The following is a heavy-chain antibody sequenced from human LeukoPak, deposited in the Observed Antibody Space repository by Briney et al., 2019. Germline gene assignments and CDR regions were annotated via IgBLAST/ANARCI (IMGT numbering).Heavy chain of an antibody. D-gene: IGHD6-19*01. J-gene: IGHJ4*02. CDR1: GGSIRSNNFS. CDR3: ARRTAVARTAHFDY. V-gene: IGHV4-39*01. CDR2: FSYGGTT. Sequence: SSETLSLTCSVSGGSIRSNNFSWDWIRQPPGKGLEWIGCFSYGGTTYFNPSLKSRVTMSVDTSKNQFSLKVTSVTAADTAVYYCARRTAVARTAHFDYWGQGILVTVSS.